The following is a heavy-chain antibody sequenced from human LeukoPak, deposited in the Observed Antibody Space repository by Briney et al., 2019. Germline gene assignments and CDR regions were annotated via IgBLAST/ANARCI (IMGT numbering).Heavy chain of an antibody. CDR1: GLTFGNYG. Sequence: GGSLRLSCVASGLTFGNYGMNWVRQAPGKGLEWVSSIGGSGSTTYYADSVGGRFTISRDNSKNSMYLQMSSLRAEDTAIYYCAEVESSYCRIWGQGTLVTVSS. J-gene: IGHJ4*02. CDR2: IGGSGSTT. CDR3: AEVESSYCRI. V-gene: IGHV3-23*01. D-gene: IGHD3-10*01.